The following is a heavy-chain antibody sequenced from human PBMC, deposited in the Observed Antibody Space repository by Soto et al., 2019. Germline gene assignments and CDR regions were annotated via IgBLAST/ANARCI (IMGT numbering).Heavy chain of an antibody. CDR3: ARDLSWGSNWYYYMDV. CDR2: ISSRSSVI. J-gene: IGHJ6*03. CDR1: GFSFSDYY. D-gene: IGHD7-27*01. V-gene: IGHV3-11*06. Sequence: PGGSLRLSCAASGFSFSDYYMSWVRQAPGKGLEWVSYISSRSSVIDYADSVEGRFTVSRDNARNSLYLQMNSLRAEDTAFFYCARDLSWGSNWYYYMDVWGKGTTVTVSS.